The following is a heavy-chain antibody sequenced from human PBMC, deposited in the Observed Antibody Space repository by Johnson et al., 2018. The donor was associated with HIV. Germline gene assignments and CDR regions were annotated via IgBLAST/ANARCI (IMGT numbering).Heavy chain of an antibody. CDR1: GFTVSGNY. J-gene: IGHJ3*02. D-gene: IGHD4-17*01. V-gene: IGHV3-53*04. CDR2: IYSGGST. CDR3: AKGHTVTSTLDACDI. Sequence: VQLVESGGGVVQPGGSLRLSCAASGFTVSGNYMNWVRQAPGKGLEWVSVIYSGGSTYYAASVKGRFTISRDNAKNSLYLQMNSLRAEDTALYYCAKGHTVTSTLDACDIWGQGTMVTVSS.